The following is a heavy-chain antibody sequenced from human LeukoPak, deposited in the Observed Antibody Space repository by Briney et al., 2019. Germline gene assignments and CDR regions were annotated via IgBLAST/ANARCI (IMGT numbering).Heavy chain of an antibody. J-gene: IGHJ4*02. D-gene: IGHD6-19*01. CDR2: VYYSGTT. V-gene: IGHV4-39*07. Sequence: SETLSLICTVSGGSISGSSHYFWGWIRQHPGKALEWNGNVYYSGTTSYNPSLKSRVTISVDMSKNHFSLRLSSVTAADTAMYYCARGTLYSGWSYYFDYWGQGSQVTVSS. CDR3: ARGTLYSGWSYYFDY. CDR1: GGSISGSSHYF.